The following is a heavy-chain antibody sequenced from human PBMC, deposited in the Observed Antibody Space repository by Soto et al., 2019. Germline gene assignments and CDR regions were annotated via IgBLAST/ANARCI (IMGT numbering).Heavy chain of an antibody. Sequence: QVQLVESGGGVVQPGRSLRLSCAASGFTFSSYGMHWVRQAPGEGLEWVAVIWYDGSNKYYADSVKGRFTISRDNSKNTLYLQMNSLRAEDTAVYYCARAFFTYYDFWSGFGDYWGQGTLVTVSS. CDR3: ARAFFTYYDFWSGFGDY. V-gene: IGHV3-33*01. D-gene: IGHD3-3*01. CDR1: GFTFSSYG. J-gene: IGHJ4*02. CDR2: IWYDGSNK.